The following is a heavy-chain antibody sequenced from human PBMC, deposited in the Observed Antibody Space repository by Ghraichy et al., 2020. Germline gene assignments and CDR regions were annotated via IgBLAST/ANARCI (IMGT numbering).Heavy chain of an antibody. V-gene: IGHV3-30*04. CDR2: ISHDGRQK. CDR3: SRDGGGRYNQIDY. J-gene: IGHJ4*02. D-gene: IGHD3-16*01. Sequence: SCAASGFTFSSYSMHWVRQAPGKGLECVGVISHDGRQKYYADSLRGRFIISRDDSNNTLYLQMNSLRPEDTAVYYCSRDGGGRYNQIDYWGQGTPVTVSS. CDR1: GFTFSSYS.